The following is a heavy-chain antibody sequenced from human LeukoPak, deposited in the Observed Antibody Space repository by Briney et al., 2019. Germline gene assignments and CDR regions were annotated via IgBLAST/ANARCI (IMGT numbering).Heavy chain of an antibody. CDR3: ARLIDDSSSYYFDY. D-gene: IGHD3-22*01. Sequence: GESLKISCKGSGYRFTTYWIGWVRQMPGKGPECMGIIYPGDSDTRYSPSFQGQVTISVDKSISTAYLHWSSLKASDTAMYYCARLIDDSSSYYFDYWGRGTLVTVSS. V-gene: IGHV5-51*01. CDR2: IYPGDSDT. J-gene: IGHJ4*02. CDR1: GYRFTTYW.